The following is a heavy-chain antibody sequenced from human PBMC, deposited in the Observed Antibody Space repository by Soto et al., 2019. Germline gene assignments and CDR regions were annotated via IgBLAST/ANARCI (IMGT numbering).Heavy chain of an antibody. D-gene: IGHD3-16*01. CDR2: INPSSGSA. J-gene: IGHJ6*02. CDR1: GYTFTTYY. V-gene: IGHV1-46*01. Sequence: ASVKVSCKASGYTFTTYYIHWVRQAPGQGLEWMGIINPSSGSAGYAQKFQVSVTMTRDTPTNTFYMELSSLRSEDTAVYYCARGNDLPDSYYGLDVWGQGTTVTVSS. CDR3: ARGNDLPDSYYGLDV.